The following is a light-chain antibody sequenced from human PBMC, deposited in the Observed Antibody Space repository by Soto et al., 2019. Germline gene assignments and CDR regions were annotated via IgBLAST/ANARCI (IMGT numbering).Light chain of an antibody. Sequence: EIVLTQSPATLSLSPGERATLSCRASQSVSSNLAWYQQKPGQAPRLLIYGASTRATGIPARFSGSGSGTEFTLTISSLQPEDFATYYCQQRSNWPITFGQGTRLEIK. CDR1: QSVSSN. J-gene: IGKJ5*01. CDR2: GAS. CDR3: QQRSNWPIT. V-gene: IGKV3-11*01.